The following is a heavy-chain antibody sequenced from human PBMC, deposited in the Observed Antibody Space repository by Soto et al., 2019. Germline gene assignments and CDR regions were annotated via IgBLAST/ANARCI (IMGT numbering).Heavy chain of an antibody. J-gene: IGHJ4*02. D-gene: IGHD6-19*01. V-gene: IGHV3-30*18. CDR1: GFVFRSYG. Sequence: GGALRLSCAASGFVFRSYGMHWVRQAPGKGLEWVAVISYDGSSKFYADSVKGRFTISRDNSENTLYLQTNSLRAEDTAVYYCAKGIAVAGAWGQGTQVTVSS. CDR2: ISYDGSSK. CDR3: AKGIAVAGA.